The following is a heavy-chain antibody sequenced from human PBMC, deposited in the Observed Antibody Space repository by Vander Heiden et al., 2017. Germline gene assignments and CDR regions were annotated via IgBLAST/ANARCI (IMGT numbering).Heavy chain of an antibody. CDR2: IRRRAYRGTT. J-gene: IGHJ4*02. Sequence: EVQLLESGGALLEPARSLRLSCTASGVHCGDDVMSWFRRAPGKGLEWVGFIRRRAYRGTTEYAASVAGRFTISRDDSKSIAFLQMNSLKTEDTAVYYCSRIHGNWGLNSPFDYWGQGTLVTVSS. V-gene: IGHV3-49*03. D-gene: IGHD7-27*01. CDR1: GVHCGDDV. CDR3: SRIHGNWGLNSPFDY.